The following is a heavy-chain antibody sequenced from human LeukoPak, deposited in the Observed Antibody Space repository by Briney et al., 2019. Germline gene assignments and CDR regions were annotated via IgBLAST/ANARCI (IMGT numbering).Heavy chain of an antibody. Sequence: GGSLRLSCAASGFTFDYYTMYWVRQGPEKGLEWVSLISMDGVNTFYADSVKGRFTISRDNNKNSLYLQMNGLRTDDTGLYYCVRGRRRGYAYGTLESWGQGTLVTVSS. D-gene: IGHD5-18*01. J-gene: IGHJ5*01. CDR1: GFTFDYYT. CDR2: ISMDGVNT. CDR3: VRGRRRGYAYGTLES. V-gene: IGHV3-43*01.